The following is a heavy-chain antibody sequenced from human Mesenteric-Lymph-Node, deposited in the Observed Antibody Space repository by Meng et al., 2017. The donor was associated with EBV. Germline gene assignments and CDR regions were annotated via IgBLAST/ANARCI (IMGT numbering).Heavy chain of an antibody. CDR1: GFTFSDYY. D-gene: IGHD6-19*01. CDR3: ARDHTSGWFDP. V-gene: IGHV3-11*01. CDR2: ISSSGSTK. J-gene: IGHJ5*02. Sequence: QWQLVDSGGYLVKPGGSLRLSWAASGFTFSDYYMSWIRQAPGKGLEWISYISSSGSTKIYADSVRGRFTISRDNAEKSLFLQMDSLRADDTAVYYCARDHTSGWFDPWGQGTLVTVSS.